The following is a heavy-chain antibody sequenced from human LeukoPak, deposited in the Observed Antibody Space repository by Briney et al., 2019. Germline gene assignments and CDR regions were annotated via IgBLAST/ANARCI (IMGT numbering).Heavy chain of an antibody. D-gene: IGHD3-10*01. CDR3: ASSAESDYFDY. J-gene: IGHJ4*02. CDR2: IYYSGST. V-gene: IGHV4-59*01. Sequence: PSETLSLTCTVSGGSISSYYWSWIRQPPGKGLEWIGYIYYSGSTNYNPSLKSRVTISIDTSKNQFSLKLSSVTAADTAVYYCASSAESDYFDYWGQGTLITVSS. CDR1: GGSISSYY.